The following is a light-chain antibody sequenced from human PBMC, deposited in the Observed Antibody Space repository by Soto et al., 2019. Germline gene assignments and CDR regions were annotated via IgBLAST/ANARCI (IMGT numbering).Light chain of an antibody. V-gene: IGKV1-5*03. CDR3: QQSYRTPT. J-gene: IGKJ5*01. CDR2: KSS. Sequence: DIQMTQSPSTLSGSVGDRVTITCRASQTISSWLAWYQQKPGKAPKLLIYKSSTLQSGVPSRFSGSGSGTDYTLTISSLQPEDFATYYCQQSYRTPTFGQGTRLEIK. CDR1: QTISSW.